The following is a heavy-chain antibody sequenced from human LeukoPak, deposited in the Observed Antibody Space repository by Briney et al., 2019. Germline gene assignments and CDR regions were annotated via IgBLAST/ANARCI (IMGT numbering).Heavy chain of an antibody. CDR1: GGSISSYY. J-gene: IGHJ6*02. V-gene: IGHV4-59*01. CDR2: IYYSGST. Sequence: SETLSLTCTVSGGSISSYYWSWIRQPPGKGLEWIGYIYYSGSTNYNPSLKGRVTISVDTSKNQFSLKLSSVTAADTAVYYCARVTAVASAENYYYGMDVWGQGTTVTVSS. D-gene: IGHD5-18*01. CDR3: ARVTAVASAENYYYGMDV.